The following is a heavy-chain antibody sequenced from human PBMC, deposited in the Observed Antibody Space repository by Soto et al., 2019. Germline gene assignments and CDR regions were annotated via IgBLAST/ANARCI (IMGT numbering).Heavy chain of an antibody. CDR2: IKQDGSEK. Sequence: EVQLVESGGGLVQPGGSLRLSCAASGFTFSSYWMSWVRQAPGKGLEWVANIKQDGSEKYYVDSVKGRFTISRDNAKNSLYLQMNSLSAQDTAVYYCARVAYYYYYMDVWGKGTTVTVSS. D-gene: IGHD5-12*01. CDR3: ARVAYYYYYMDV. V-gene: IGHV3-7*01. CDR1: GFTFSSYW. J-gene: IGHJ6*03.